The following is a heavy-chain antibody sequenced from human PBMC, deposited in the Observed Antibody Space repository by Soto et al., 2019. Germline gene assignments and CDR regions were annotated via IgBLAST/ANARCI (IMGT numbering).Heavy chain of an antibody. V-gene: IGHV3-23*01. D-gene: IGHD5-18*01. CDR3: AKEDGGADTAMVHRYYYGMDV. J-gene: IGHJ6*02. CDR1: GFTFSSYA. CDR2: ISGSGGST. Sequence: GSLRLSCAASGFTFSSYAMSWVRQAPGKGLEWVSAISGSGGSTYYADSVKGRFTISRDNSKNTLYLQMNSLRAEDTAVYYCAKEDGGADTAMVHRYYYGMDVWGQRTTVTVSS.